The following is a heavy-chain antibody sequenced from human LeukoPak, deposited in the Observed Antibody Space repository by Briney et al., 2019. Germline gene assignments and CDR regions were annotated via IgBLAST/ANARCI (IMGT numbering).Heavy chain of an antibody. J-gene: IGHJ3*02. CDR2: ISAYNGNT. Sequence: ASVKVSCKASGYTFTSYGISWVRQAPGQGLEWMGWISAYNGNTNYAQKLQGRVTMTTDTSTSTAYMELRSLRSDDTAVYYCARFAYCCGDCYSDAFDIWGQGTMVTVSS. CDR1: GYTFTSYG. CDR3: ARFAYCCGDCYSDAFDI. V-gene: IGHV1-18*01. D-gene: IGHD2-21*02.